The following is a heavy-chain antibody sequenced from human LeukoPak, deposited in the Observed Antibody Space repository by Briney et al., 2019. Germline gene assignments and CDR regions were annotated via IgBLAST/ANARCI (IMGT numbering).Heavy chain of an antibody. J-gene: IGHJ4*02. CDR1: GYSISSGYY. CDR3: GSGYYRYYFDY. D-gene: IGHD3-22*01. V-gene: IGHV4-38-2*01. CDR2: IYHSGST. Sequence: SETLSLTCAVSGYSISSGYYWGWIRQPPGKGLEWIGSIYHSGSTYYNPSLKSRVTISVDTSKNQFSLKLSSVTAADTAVYYCGSGYYRYYFDYWGQGTLVTVSS.